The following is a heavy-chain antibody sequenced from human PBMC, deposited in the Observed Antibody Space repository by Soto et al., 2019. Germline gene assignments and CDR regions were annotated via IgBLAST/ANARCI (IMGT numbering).Heavy chain of an antibody. V-gene: IGHV3-30*18. D-gene: IGHD6-13*01. Sequence: HPGGSLRLSCAASGFTFSSYGMHWVRQAPGKGLEWVAVISYDGSNKYYADSVKGRFTISRDNSKNTLYLQMNSLRAEDTAVYYCAKDFLAAAGRFDYWGQGTLVTVSS. J-gene: IGHJ4*02. CDR3: AKDFLAAAGRFDY. CDR1: GFTFSSYG. CDR2: ISYDGSNK.